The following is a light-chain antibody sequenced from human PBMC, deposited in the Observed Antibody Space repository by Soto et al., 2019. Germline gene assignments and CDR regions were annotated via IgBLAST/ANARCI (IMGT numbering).Light chain of an antibody. J-gene: IGKJ2*01. V-gene: IGKV1-5*03. Sequence: DIQMTQSPSTLSASVGDRVTITCRASQSINNWLAWYQQKPGKAPNLLIYKTSTLESGVPSRFSGSGSGTEFILTISCLQPDDFATYYCRQYNSYSSYTFGQGTKLEIK. CDR1: QSINNW. CDR3: RQYNSYSSYT. CDR2: KTS.